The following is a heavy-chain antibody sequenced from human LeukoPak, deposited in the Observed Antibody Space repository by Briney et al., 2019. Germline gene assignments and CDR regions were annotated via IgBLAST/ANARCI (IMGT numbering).Heavy chain of an antibody. CDR2: IYYSGST. CDR3: ARPRTRLAWFDP. CDR1: GGSISSSSYY. D-gene: IGHD6-19*01. Sequence: SSETLSLTCTVSGGSISSSSYYWGWIRQPPGKGLEWIGSIYYSGSTYYNPSLKSRVTISVDTSKNQFSLKLRSVTAADTAVYYCARPRTRLAWFDPWGQGTLVTVSS. V-gene: IGHV4-39*01. J-gene: IGHJ5*02.